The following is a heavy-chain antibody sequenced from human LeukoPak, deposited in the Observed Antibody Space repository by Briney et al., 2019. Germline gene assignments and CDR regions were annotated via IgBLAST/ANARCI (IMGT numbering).Heavy chain of an antibody. D-gene: IGHD2-2*01. J-gene: IGHJ6*02. CDR1: GYTFTSYG. V-gene: IGHV1-18*01. CDR2: IGAYNGNT. CDR3: ARGCSSTSCPYGMDV. Sequence: ASVKVSCKASGYTFTSYGISWVRQAPGQGLEWMGWIGAYNGNTNYAQRLQGRVTMTTDTSTSTAYMELRSLRSDDTAVYYCARGCSSTSCPYGMDVWGQGTTVTVSS.